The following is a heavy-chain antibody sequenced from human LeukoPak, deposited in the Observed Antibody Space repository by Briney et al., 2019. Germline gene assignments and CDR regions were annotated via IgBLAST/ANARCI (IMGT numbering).Heavy chain of an antibody. J-gene: IGHJ5*02. CDR3: AKGYYDFWSGYRLGP. D-gene: IGHD3-3*01. CDR1: GFTFSSYA. CDR2: ISYDGSNK. Sequence: GGSLRLSCAASGFTFSSYAMHWVRQAPGKGLEWVAVISYDGSNKYYADSVKGRFTISRDNSKNTLYLQMNSLRAEDTAVYYCAKGYYDFWSGYRLGPWGQGTLVTVSS. V-gene: IGHV3-30*04.